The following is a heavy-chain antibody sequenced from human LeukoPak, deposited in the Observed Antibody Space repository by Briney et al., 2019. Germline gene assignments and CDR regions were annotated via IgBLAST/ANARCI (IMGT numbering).Heavy chain of an antibody. V-gene: IGHV1-8*03. CDR1: GYSFTNYD. J-gene: IGHJ4*02. CDR2: MNPNSGIT. D-gene: IGHD3-22*01. Sequence: PEASVKVSCKASGYSFTNYDINWVRQATGQGLEWMGWMNPNSGITAYAQKFQGRVTITRNTSIGTAYMELSSLRSEDTAVFYCAREDFYDSGSNGYWGQGTLVTVSS. CDR3: AREDFYDSGSNGY.